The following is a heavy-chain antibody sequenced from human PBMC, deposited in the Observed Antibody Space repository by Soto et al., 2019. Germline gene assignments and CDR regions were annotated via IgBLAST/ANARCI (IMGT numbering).Heavy chain of an antibody. J-gene: IGHJ5*02. Sequence: SEILSLTCTVSGVSFSTSSYYWTWIRQHPGKGLEWIGFIYTSGSTYYNPSLKGRVVISIDTSNSQFSLRLTSVTSADTAVYYCAREVAARGRRLDPWGQGILVTVS. CDR3: AREVAARGRRLDP. D-gene: IGHD6-6*01. CDR1: GVSFSTSSYY. CDR2: IYTSGST. V-gene: IGHV4-31*03.